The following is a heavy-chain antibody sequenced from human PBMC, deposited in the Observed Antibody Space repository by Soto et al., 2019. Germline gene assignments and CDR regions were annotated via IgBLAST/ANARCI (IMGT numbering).Heavy chain of an antibody. D-gene: IGHD2-2*01. CDR3: AKAKWNLCSGTSCYVSDY. J-gene: IGHJ4*02. CDR1: GFTFSSYA. CDR2: ISGSGGST. V-gene: IGHV3-23*01. Sequence: EVQLLESGGGLVQPGGSLRLACAASGFTFSSYAMTWVRQAPGKGLEWVSGISGSGGSTYYADSVKGRFTISRDNSKNTLYLQMNSLRAEDTAVYYCAKAKWNLCSGTSCYVSDYCGQGILVTVSS.